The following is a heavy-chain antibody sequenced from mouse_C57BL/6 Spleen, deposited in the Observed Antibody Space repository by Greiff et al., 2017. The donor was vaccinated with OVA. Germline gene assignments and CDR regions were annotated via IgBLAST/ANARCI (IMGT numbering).Heavy chain of an antibody. Sequence: DVQLVESGGDLVKPGGSLKLSCAASGFTFSSYGMSWVRQTPDKRLEWVATISSGGSYTYYPDSVKGRFTISRDKAKNTLYLQMSSLKSEDTAMYYCARHGTDTPYFDVWGTGTTVTVSS. J-gene: IGHJ1*03. D-gene: IGHD3-3*01. CDR1: GFTFSSYG. CDR2: ISSGGSYT. V-gene: IGHV5-6*01. CDR3: ARHGTDTPYFDV.